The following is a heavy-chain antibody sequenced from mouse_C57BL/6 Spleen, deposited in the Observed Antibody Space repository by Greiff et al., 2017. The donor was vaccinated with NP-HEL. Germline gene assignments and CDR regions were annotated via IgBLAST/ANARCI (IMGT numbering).Heavy chain of an antibody. CDR1: GYSITSGYY. CDR3: ARGGGYGSGFAY. Sequence: ESGPGLVKPSQSLSLTCSVTGYSITSGYYWHWIRQFPGNKLEWMCYISYDGSNNYNQSLKNRISITRDTSKNQFFLKFNSVTTEDTATYYCARGGGYGSGFAYWGQGTLVTVSA. D-gene: IGHD1-1*01. CDR2: ISYDGSN. V-gene: IGHV3-6*01. J-gene: IGHJ3*01.